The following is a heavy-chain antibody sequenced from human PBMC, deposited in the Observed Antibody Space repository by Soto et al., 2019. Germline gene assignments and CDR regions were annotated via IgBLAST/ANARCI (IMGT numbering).Heavy chain of an antibody. CDR2: IYSGGST. CDR3: ASLYDSSGYPAYYYGMDV. J-gene: IGHJ6*02. CDR1: GFTVSSNY. D-gene: IGHD3-22*01. Sequence: EVQLVESGGGLVQPGGSLRLSCAASGFTVSSNYMSWVRQAPGKGLEWVSVIYSGGSTYYADSVQGRFTISRHNSKHTLYCQMNSLIAEDTAVYYCASLYDSSGYPAYYYGMDVWGQGTTVTVSS. V-gene: IGHV3-53*04.